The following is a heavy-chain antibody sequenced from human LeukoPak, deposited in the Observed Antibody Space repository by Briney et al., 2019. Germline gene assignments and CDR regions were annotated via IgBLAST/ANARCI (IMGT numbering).Heavy chain of an antibody. D-gene: IGHD6-13*01. V-gene: IGHV3-30*02. CDR1: GFTFSSYG. Sequence: PGGSLRLSCAASGFTFSSYGIHWVRQAPGKGLEWVAFIRYDGSNKYYADSVRGRFTISRDNSKNTLYLQMNLRPDDTAVYYCAKSYRSGWYRGVIDYWAREPWSPSPQ. J-gene: IGHJ4*02. CDR3: AKSYRSGWYRGVIDY. CDR2: IRYDGSNK.